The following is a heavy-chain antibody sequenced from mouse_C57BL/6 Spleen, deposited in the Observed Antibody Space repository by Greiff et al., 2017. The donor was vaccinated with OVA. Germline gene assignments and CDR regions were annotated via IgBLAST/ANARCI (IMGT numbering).Heavy chain of an antibody. CDR3: AREGPVSYFDV. V-gene: IGHV1-59*01. D-gene: IGHD3-3*01. J-gene: IGHJ1*03. Sequence: QVQLQQPGAELVRPGTSVKLSCKASGYTFTSYWMPWVKQRPGQGLEWIGVIDPSDSYTNYNQKFTGKATLTVDPSSSPAYMQLSSLTSEDSAVYYCAREGPVSYFDVWGTGTTVTVSS. CDR1: GYTFTSYW. CDR2: IDPSDSYT.